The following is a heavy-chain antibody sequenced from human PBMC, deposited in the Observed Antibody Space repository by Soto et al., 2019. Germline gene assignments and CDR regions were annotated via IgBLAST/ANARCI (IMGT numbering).Heavy chain of an antibody. CDR3: ARLLWHYQYVWGSYRPNYYFDY. CDR2: IYYSGST. D-gene: IGHD3-16*02. V-gene: IGHV4-39*01. CDR1: GDSISSSSYY. J-gene: IGHJ4*02. Sequence: SETLSLTCTVSGDSISSSSYYWGWIRQPPGKGLEWIGSIYYSGSTYYNPSLKSRVTISVDTSKNQFSLKLSSVTAADTAVYYCARLLWHYQYVWGSYRPNYYFDYSGQGTLVTVSS.